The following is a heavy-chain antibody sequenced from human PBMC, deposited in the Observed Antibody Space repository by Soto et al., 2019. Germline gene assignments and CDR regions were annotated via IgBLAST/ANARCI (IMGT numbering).Heavy chain of an antibody. CDR2: IIPIFGTA. D-gene: IGHD3-22*01. J-gene: IGHJ4*02. V-gene: IGHV1-69*13. Sequence: ASVKVSCKASGGTFSSYAISWVRQAPGQGLEWMGGIIPIFGTANYAQKFQGRVTITADESTSTVYMELSSLRSEDTAVYFCARADYYDSSGFYYDCWGQGSLVTLSS. CDR1: GGTFSSYA. CDR3: ARADYYDSSGFYYDC.